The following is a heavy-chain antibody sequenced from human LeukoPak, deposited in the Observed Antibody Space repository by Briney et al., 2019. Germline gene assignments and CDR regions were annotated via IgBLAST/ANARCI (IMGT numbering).Heavy chain of an antibody. CDR3: ACTTTVTTKLNY. Sequence: SETLSLTCAVSGGSISSDNWWSWVRQPPGKGLEWIGEIYHGGSTSYNPSLKSRVTIEVDKSNNQFSLKLSSVTAADTALYYCACTTTVTTKLNYWGQGILVTVSS. CDR2: IYHGGST. CDR1: GGSISSDNW. D-gene: IGHD4-17*01. V-gene: IGHV4-4*02. J-gene: IGHJ4*02.